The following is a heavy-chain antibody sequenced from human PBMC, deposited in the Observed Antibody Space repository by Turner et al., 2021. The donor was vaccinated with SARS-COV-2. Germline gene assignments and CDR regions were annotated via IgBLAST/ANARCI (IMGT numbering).Heavy chain of an antibody. J-gene: IGHJ4*02. CDR3: ARDRSITVTTIGIDY. Sequence: EVRLVQAGGGLLQQGGSLILSCAASAFTFMSHRVNWVRQSLGKGMESVAYISSSGSTIYYTDSVKGRYTITRYNDKKSLYLQMTGLCAEDTAVYYCARDRSITVTTIGIDYWGQGTLVTVSS. CDR1: AFTFMSHR. D-gene: IGHD4-17*01. V-gene: IGHV3-48*03. CDR2: ISSSGSTI.